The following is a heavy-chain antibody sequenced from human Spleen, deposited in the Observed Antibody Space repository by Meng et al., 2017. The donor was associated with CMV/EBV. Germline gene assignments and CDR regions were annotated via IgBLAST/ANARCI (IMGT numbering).Heavy chain of an antibody. J-gene: IGHJ4*02. Sequence: ESLKISCAASGFAFSNYAMSWLRQAPGKGLEWVSGITRTGDTTYYIDSVRGRFTISRDNSKNTLHLQLNSLTAEDTAVYYCAKGESGYAFSDYWGQGTLVTVSS. CDR1: GFAFSNYA. V-gene: IGHV3-23*01. CDR3: AKGESGYAFSDY. CDR2: ITRTGDTT. D-gene: IGHD5-12*01.